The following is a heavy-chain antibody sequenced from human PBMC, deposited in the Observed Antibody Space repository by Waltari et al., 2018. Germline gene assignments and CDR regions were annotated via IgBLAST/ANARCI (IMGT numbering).Heavy chain of an antibody. CDR3: AKDDLLFPAPYFDY. V-gene: IGHV3-23*01. J-gene: IGHJ4*02. CDR1: GFIFSNYA. Sequence: EVQLLESGGGLVQPGGSLRLSCAASGFIFSNYAMSWVRQAPGKGLEWFSTSSSSGDTTYYADPVKGRFTLSRDNSKKTLNLQMNSLRAEDTAVYYCAKDDLLFPAPYFDYWGQGTLVTVSS. CDR2: SSSSGDTT. D-gene: IGHD2-2*01.